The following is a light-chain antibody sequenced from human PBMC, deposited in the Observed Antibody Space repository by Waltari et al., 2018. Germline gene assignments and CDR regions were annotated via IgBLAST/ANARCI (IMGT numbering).Light chain of an antibody. CDR1: QTISSS. V-gene: IGKV1-39*01. CDR3: QQTYSIPWT. Sequence: DIQMTQSPSSLSASVGDRVTITCRASQTISSSLNWYQQKPGKAPKFLIYSASSLQSGVPSRFSGSGSGTDFTLTISSLQPEDFATYYCQQTYSIPWTFGQGTKVEIQ. CDR2: SAS. J-gene: IGKJ1*01.